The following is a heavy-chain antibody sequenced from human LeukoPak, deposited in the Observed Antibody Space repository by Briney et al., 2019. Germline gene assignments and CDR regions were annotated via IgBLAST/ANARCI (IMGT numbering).Heavy chain of an antibody. D-gene: IGHD1-14*01. CDR1: GGSISSSSYY. V-gene: IGHV4-39*01. CDR2: IYYSVST. CDR3: AILVPDYYYYYMDV. J-gene: IGHJ6*03. Sequence: SETLSLTCTVSGGSISSSSYYWGWIRQPPGKGLEWIGSIYYSVSTYYNPSLKSRVTISVDTSKNQFSLKLSSVTAADTAVYYCAILVPDYYYYYMDVWGKGTTVTISS.